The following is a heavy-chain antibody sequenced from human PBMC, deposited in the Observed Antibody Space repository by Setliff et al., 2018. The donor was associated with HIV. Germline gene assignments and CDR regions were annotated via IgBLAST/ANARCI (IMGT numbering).Heavy chain of an antibody. V-gene: IGHV1-46*01. J-gene: IGHJ4*02. Sequence: ASVKVSCKASGYTFTSYHLHWLRQAPGQRLEWMGIINANGGNTNYAQKFQGRITVTRDTSTNTVYMELSSLTSEDTAVYYCARGYCSGGSCFLHDYWGQGTLVTVSS. CDR1: GYTFTSYH. D-gene: IGHD2-15*01. CDR2: INANGGNT. CDR3: ARGYCSGGSCFLHDY.